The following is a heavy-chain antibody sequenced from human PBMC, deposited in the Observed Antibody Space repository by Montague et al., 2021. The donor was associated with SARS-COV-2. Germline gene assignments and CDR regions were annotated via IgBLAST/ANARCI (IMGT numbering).Heavy chain of an antibody. Sequence: CAISGDSVSSNIATWNWIRQSPSRGLEWVGRTYYRSKWYNDYAVSVKSRVIINPDTSNNRISLQLNSVTPEDTAVYYCARAYCGGDCYFYWYFDLWGRGTLVTVSS. D-gene: IGHD2-21*02. CDR1: GDSVSSNIAT. J-gene: IGHJ2*01. CDR2: TYYRSKWYN. V-gene: IGHV6-1*01. CDR3: ARAYCGGDCYFYWYFDL.